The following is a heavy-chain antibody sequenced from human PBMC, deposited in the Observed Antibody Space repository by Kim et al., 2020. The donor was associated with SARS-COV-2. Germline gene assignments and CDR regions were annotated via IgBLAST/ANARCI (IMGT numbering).Heavy chain of an antibody. J-gene: IGHJ3*02. D-gene: IGHD3-9*01. CDR3: ARSRDTTGYVDAFDS. V-gene: IGHV3-11*01. Sequence: SVRGRFTITRDNAKNSLYLQLTSLRAEDTAVYYCARSRDTTGYVDAFDSWGHGTMVTVSS.